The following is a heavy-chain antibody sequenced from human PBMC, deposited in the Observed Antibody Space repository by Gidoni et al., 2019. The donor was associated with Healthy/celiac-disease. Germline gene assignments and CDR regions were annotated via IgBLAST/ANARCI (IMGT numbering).Heavy chain of an antibody. CDR1: GFTCSDYY. V-gene: IGHV3-11*06. D-gene: IGHD3-22*01. CDR3: ASLNYYDSSGLNPHFDY. Sequence: QVQLVESGGGLVKPGGSLRLSCAASGFTCSDYYMSWIRQAPGKGLEWVSYISSSSSYTNYADSVKGRFTISRDNAKNSLYLQMNSLRAEDTAVYYCASLNYYDSSGLNPHFDYWGQGTLVTVSS. J-gene: IGHJ4*02. CDR2: ISSSSSYT.